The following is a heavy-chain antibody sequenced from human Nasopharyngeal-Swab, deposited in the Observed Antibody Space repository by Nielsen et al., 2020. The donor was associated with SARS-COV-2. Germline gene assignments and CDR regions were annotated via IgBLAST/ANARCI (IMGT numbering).Heavy chain of an antibody. D-gene: IGHD2-21*02. V-gene: IGHV3-30*18. J-gene: IGHJ4*02. CDR1: GFTFSSYG. Sequence: GESLKISCAASGFTFSSYGMRWVRQAPGKGLEWVAVISYDGSNKYYADSVKGRFTISRDNSKNTLYLQMNSLRAEDTAVYYCAKDRIVVVTVWYYFDYWGQGTLVTVSS. CDR2: ISYDGSNK. CDR3: AKDRIVVVTVWYYFDY.